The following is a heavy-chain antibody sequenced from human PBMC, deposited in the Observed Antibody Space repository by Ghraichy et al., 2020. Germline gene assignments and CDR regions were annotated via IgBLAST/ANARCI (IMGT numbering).Heavy chain of an antibody. CDR1: GGSIRGGTYY. J-gene: IGHJ4*02. D-gene: IGHD1-26*01. CDR2: IYYNEGT. V-gene: IGHV4-39*01. CDR3: GRNLHSGRYSDWDFEY. Sequence: TLSLTCSVSGGSIRGGTYYWAWIRQPPGKGLEWIGSIYYNEGTSYNPSLRSRVTISEDTSKNQFSLRLNAVTAAETGVYYCGRNLHSGRYSDWDFEYWGQGLMVTVSS.